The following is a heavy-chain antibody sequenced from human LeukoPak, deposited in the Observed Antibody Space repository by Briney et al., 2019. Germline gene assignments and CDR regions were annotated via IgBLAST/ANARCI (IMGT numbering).Heavy chain of an antibody. V-gene: IGHV3-9*01. J-gene: IGHJ4*02. Sequence: PGGSLRLSCAASGFTFDDYAMHWVRQAPGKGLEWVSGISWNSGSIGYADSVKGRFTISRDNAKNSLYLQMNSLRAEDTALYYCAKGQNTVLEYYFDYWGQGTLVTVSS. CDR2: ISWNSGSI. CDR1: GFTFDDYA. CDR3: AKGQNTVLEYYFDY. D-gene: IGHD4-17*01.